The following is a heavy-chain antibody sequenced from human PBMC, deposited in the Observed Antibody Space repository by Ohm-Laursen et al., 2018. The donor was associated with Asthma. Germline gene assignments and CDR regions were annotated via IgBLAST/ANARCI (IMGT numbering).Heavy chain of an antibody. J-gene: IGHJ4*02. V-gene: IGHV4-34*01. CDR2: INHSGST. CDR1: GGSFSGYY. CDR3: ARSRRGMAAAGSFDY. Sequence: SQTLSLTCAVYGGSFSGYYWSWIRQPPGKGLEWIGEINHSGSTNYNPSLKSRVTISVDMSKNQFSLKLSSVTAADTAVYYCARSRRGMAAAGSFDYWGQGTLVTVSS. D-gene: IGHD6-13*01.